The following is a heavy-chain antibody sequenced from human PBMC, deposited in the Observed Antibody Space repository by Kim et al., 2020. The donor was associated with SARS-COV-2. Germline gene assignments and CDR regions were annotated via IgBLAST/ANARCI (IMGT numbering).Heavy chain of an antibody. CDR3: ARGQASDPGIAVAGQGYGMDV. J-gene: IGHJ6*02. CDR2: INHSGST. Sequence: SETLSLTCAVYGGSFSGYYWSWIRQPPGKGLEWIGEINHSGSTNYNPSLKSRVTISVDTSKNQFSLKLSSVTAADTAVYYCARGQASDPGIAVAGQGYGMDVWGQGTTVTVSS. CDR1: GGSFSGYY. V-gene: IGHV4-34*01. D-gene: IGHD6-19*01.